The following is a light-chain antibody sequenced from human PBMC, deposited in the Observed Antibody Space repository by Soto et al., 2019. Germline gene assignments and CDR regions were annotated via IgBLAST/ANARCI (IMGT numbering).Light chain of an antibody. V-gene: IGKV3-15*01. Sequence: ELVMTQYPATLSVSPGARYTLSCVASQSISDTLAWYQQKPGQAPLLLIHGASTRAPGFPARFSGSGSGTDFTLTISSLQPDDFATYYCQQSNTYSSLTVGGVTQVDIK. J-gene: IGKJ4*01. CDR2: GAS. CDR1: QSISDT. CDR3: QQSNTYSSLT.